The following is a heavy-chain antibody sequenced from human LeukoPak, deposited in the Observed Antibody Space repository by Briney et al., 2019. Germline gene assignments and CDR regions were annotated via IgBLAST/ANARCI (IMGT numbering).Heavy chain of an antibody. CDR3: LKDLTGSGDY. J-gene: IGHJ4*02. CDR1: GFTFNNYA. CDR2: ITSNGGTT. Sequence: PGGSLRLSCSAPGFTFNNYAMHWVRQAPGKGLEYVSAITSNGGTTYYGDSVRGRFTISRDNSKNTVYLQMSSLRPEDTAVYYCLKDLTGSGDYWGQGTLVTVSS. V-gene: IGHV3-64D*06. D-gene: IGHD3-10*01.